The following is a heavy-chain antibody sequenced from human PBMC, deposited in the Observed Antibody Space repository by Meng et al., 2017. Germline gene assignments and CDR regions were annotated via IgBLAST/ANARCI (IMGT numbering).Heavy chain of an antibody. CDR1: GLTFSSFG. J-gene: IGHJ4*02. D-gene: IGHD6-13*01. V-gene: IGHV3-33*01. CDR2: IWYDGSKE. CDR3: ARDLGYSPDY. Sequence: QVQLVESGGGVVQPGRSLRLSCAASGLTFSSFGMHWVRLAPGKVLEWVAAIWYDGSKEYYADSVKGRFTIFRDNSKNTLYLQMNSLRAEDTAVYYCARDLGYSPDYRGQGTLVTVSS.